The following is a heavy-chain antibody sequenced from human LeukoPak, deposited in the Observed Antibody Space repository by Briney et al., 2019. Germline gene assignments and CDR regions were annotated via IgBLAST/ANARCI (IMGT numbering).Heavy chain of an antibody. V-gene: IGHV1-2*02. Sequence: GASVKVTCKASGYTFTGYYMHWVRQAPGQGLEWMGWINPNSGGTNYAQKFQGRVTMTRDTSISTAYMELSRLRSDDTAVHYCARESSGYPLDYWGQGTLVTVSS. J-gene: IGHJ4*02. CDR1: GYTFTGYY. CDR3: ARESSGYPLDY. CDR2: INPNSGGT. D-gene: IGHD3-22*01.